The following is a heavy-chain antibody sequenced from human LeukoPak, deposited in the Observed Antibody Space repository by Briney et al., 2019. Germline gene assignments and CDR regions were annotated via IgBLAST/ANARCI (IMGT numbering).Heavy chain of an antibody. CDR3: AKDLNYDFWSGLGN. J-gene: IGHJ4*02. Sequence: GRSLRLSCAVSGFTFSSYGMHWVRQAPGRGLEWMAVISYDGTNKYYADSVKGRFTISRDNSKNTLYLQMNSLRAEDTAVYYCAKDLNYDFWSGLGNWGQGTLVTVSS. V-gene: IGHV3-30*18. CDR2: ISYDGTNK. D-gene: IGHD3-3*01. CDR1: GFTFSSYG.